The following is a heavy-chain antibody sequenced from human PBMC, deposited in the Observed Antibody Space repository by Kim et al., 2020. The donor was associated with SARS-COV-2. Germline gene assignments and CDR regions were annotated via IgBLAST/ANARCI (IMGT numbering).Heavy chain of an antibody. CDR3: ARGSALGYYYYGMDV. CDR2: IYHSGST. Sequence: SETLSLTCAVSGGSISSSNWWSWVRQPPGKGLEWIGEIYHSGSTNYNPSLKSRVTISVDKSKNQFSLKLSSVTAADTAVYYCARGSALGYYYYGMDVWGQGTTVTVSS. J-gene: IGHJ6*02. D-gene: IGHD3-10*01. CDR1: GGSISSSNW. V-gene: IGHV4-4*02.